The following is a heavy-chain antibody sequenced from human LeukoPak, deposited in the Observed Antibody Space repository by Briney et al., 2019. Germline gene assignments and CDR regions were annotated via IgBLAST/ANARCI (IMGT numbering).Heavy chain of an antibody. CDR2: IYHSGST. CDR3: ARVVGEIDY. Sequence: SETLSLTCTVSGYSISSGYYWAWIRQPPGKGLEWIGSIYHSGSTYYNPSLKSRVTISVDTSKNQFSLKLSSVTAADTAVYYCARVVGEIDYWGQGTLVTVSS. CDR1: GYSISSGYY. J-gene: IGHJ4*02. V-gene: IGHV4-38-2*02.